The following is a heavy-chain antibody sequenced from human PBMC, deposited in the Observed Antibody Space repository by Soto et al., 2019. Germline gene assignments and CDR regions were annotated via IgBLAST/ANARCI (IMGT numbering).Heavy chain of an antibody. Sequence: PGGSLRLSCAASGFTFSSYGMHWVRQAPGKGLEWVAVISYDGSNKYYADSVKGRFTISRDNSKNTLYLQMNSLRAEDTAVYYCAKDLRFLEWLLPQGIYGMDVWGQGTTVTAP. CDR1: GFTFSSYG. CDR2: ISYDGSNK. CDR3: AKDLRFLEWLLPQGIYGMDV. D-gene: IGHD3-3*01. J-gene: IGHJ6*02. V-gene: IGHV3-30*18.